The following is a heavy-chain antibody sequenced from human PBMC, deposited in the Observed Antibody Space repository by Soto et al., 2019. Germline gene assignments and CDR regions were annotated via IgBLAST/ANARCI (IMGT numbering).Heavy chain of an antibody. Sequence: SETLSLTCTVSGGSISSYYWSWIRQPPGKGLEWIGYIYYSGSTNYNPSLKSRVTISVDTSKNQFSLKLSSVTAADTAVYYCAVVTTDSDSNWFDPWGQGTLVTV. CDR2: IYYSGST. CDR3: AVVTTDSDSNWFDP. J-gene: IGHJ5*02. CDR1: GGSISSYY. V-gene: IGHV4-59*01. D-gene: IGHD2-21*02.